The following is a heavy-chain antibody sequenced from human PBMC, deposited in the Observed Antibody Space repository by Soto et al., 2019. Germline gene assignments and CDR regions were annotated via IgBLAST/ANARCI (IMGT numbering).Heavy chain of an antibody. J-gene: IGHJ5*02. CDR1: GYTFTSYD. D-gene: IGHD6-6*01. CDR2: MNPDSGHT. CDR3: ARGRVCYSSSNYFEP. V-gene: IGHV1-8*01. Sequence: QVQLVQSGAEVKKPGASVKVSCKASGYTFTSYDINWVRQATGQGPEWMGWMNPDSGHTGYARKFRGRVSMTRNTSISTAYMELSSLRSDDTAIYYCARGRVCYSSSNYFEPWGRGTLVTVSS.